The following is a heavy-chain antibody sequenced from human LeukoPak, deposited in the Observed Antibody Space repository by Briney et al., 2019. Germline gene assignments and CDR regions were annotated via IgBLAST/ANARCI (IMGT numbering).Heavy chain of an antibody. CDR1: GGSISSYY. CDR3: ARSLTFGGLIAYYDY. D-gene: IGHD3-16*02. V-gene: IGHV4-59*01. Sequence: SETLSLTCAVSGGSISSYYWSWIRQPPGKGLEWIGFIYYSGSTNYNPSLKSRVTISVDTSKNQFSLKLSSVTAADTAVYYCARSLTFGGLIAYYDYWGQGTLVTVSS. J-gene: IGHJ4*02. CDR2: IYYSGST.